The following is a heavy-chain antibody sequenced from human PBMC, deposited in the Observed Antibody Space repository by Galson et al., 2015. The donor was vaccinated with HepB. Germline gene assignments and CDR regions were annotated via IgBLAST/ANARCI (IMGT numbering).Heavy chain of an antibody. J-gene: IGHJ4*02. Sequence: SLRLSCAASGFIFRDYWMHWVRQAPGQGLLWVSYINFDGTTTKYADSVKGRFTTPRESAENTLYLQMNSLRAEDTGVYYCVRELAFGCGSYSHWGQGTLVTVSS. V-gene: IGHV3-74*01. CDR2: INFDGTTT. D-gene: IGHD3-16*01. CDR1: GFIFRDYW. CDR3: VRELAFGCGSYSH.